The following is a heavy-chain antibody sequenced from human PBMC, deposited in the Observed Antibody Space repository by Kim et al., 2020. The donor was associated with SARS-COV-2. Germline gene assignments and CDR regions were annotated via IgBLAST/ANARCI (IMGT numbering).Heavy chain of an antibody. J-gene: IGHJ4*02. V-gene: IGHV3-30*18. Sequence: GGSLRLSCAASGFTFSSYGMHWVRQAPGKGLEWVAVISYDGSNKYYADSVKGRSTISRDNSKNTLYLQMNSLRAEDTAVYYCAKASITGTSFGNYWGQGTLVTVSS. CDR1: GFTFSSYG. CDR3: AKASITGTSFGNY. D-gene: IGHD1-7*01. CDR2: ISYDGSNK.